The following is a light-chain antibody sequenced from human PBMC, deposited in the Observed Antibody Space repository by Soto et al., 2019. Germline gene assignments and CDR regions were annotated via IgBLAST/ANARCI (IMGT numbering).Light chain of an antibody. CDR1: QSISSW. V-gene: IGKV1-5*01. CDR3: QQYESYWT. CDR2: DAS. J-gene: IGKJ1*01. Sequence: DIQMTQSPSTLSASVGDRVTITCRASQSISSWLAWYQQKPGKVPKLLIYDASSLESGVPSRFSGSGSGTEFTLTISSLQPDDFATYYYQQYESYWTFGQGTKVELK.